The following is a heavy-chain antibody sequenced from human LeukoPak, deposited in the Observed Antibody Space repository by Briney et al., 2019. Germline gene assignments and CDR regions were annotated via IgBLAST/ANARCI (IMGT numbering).Heavy chain of an antibody. CDR1: GGSFSGYY. D-gene: IGHD6-19*01. CDR3: ARLRRAGWLEYYFDY. CDR2: MYYSGST. Sequence: SETLSLTCAVYGGSFSGYYWSWIRQPPGKGLEWIGYMYYSGSTNYNPSLKSRVTISVDTSKNQFSLKLSSVTAADTAVYYCARLRRAGWLEYYFDYWGQGTLVTVSS. J-gene: IGHJ4*02. V-gene: IGHV4-59*01.